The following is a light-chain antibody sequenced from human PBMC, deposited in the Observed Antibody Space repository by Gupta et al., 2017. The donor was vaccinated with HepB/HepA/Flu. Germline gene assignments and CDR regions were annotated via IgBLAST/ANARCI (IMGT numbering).Light chain of an antibody. CDR1: QSVSSY. CDR2: DAS. J-gene: IGKJ5*01. CDR3: QQRSSWIT. V-gene: IGKV3-11*01. Sequence: EIVLTQSPAILSSPPGERATLSCSASQSVSSYLAWYQQKPGQAPRLLIYDASNRATGIPARFSGSGSGTDFTLTISSLEPEDFAVYYCQQRSSWITFGQGTRLDIK.